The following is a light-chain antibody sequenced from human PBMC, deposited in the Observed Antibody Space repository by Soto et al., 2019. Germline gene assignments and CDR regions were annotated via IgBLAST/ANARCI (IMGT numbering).Light chain of an antibody. CDR3: CSYASTYTFV. CDR1: SSDVGSYNY. V-gene: IGLV2-11*01. Sequence: QSALTQPRSVSGSPGQSVTISCTGTSSDVGSYNYVSWYQQHPGKAPTVMIFDVSKRPSGVPDRFSGSKSGNTASLTISGLQAEDEADYYCCSYASTYTFVFGTGTKLIVL. CDR2: DVS. J-gene: IGLJ1*01.